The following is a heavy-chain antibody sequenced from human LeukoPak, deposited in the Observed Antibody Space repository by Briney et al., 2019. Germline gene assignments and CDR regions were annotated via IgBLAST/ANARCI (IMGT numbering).Heavy chain of an antibody. CDR3: GGGDITVAGSGDY. CDR1: GFTFDDYG. J-gene: IGHJ4*02. V-gene: IGHV3-20*01. D-gene: IGHD6-19*01. Sequence: GGSLRLSCAASGFTFDDYGMSWVRQAPGKGLEWVSGINWNGGSTGYADSVKGRFTISRDNAKNSLYLQMNSLRAEDTALYHCGGGDITVAGSGDYWGQGTLVTVSS. CDR2: INWNGGST.